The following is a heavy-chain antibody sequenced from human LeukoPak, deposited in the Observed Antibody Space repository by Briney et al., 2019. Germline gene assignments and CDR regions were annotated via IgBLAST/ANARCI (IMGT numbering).Heavy chain of an antibody. V-gene: IGHV3-7*03. CDR2: IKQDGSEK. CDR1: GFTFCKYL. J-gene: IGHJ6*03. D-gene: IGHD3-9*01. CDR3: AKGGGFDWLNYYYMDV. Sequence: GGSLRLSCAASGFTFCKYLMSWVRPAPGEGVEGVANIKQDGSEKYYVDSVKGRFTISRDNSKNTLYLQMSSLRAEDTAVYYCAKGGGFDWLNYYYMDVWGKGTTVIISS.